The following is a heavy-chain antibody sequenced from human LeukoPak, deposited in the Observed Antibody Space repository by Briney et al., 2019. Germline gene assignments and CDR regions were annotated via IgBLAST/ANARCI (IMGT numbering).Heavy chain of an antibody. CDR2: INTNTGNP. Sequence: ASVKVSCKASGYTFTSYGISWVRQAPGQGLEWMGWINTNTGNPTYAQGFTGRFVFSLDTSVSTAYLQISSLKAEDTAVYYCAREFYDYVWGSSYGMDVWGQGTTVTVSS. V-gene: IGHV7-4-1*02. J-gene: IGHJ6*02. D-gene: IGHD3-16*01. CDR1: GYTFTSYG. CDR3: AREFYDYVWGSSYGMDV.